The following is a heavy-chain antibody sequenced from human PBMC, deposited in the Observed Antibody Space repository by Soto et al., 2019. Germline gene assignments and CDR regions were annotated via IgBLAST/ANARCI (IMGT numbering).Heavy chain of an antibody. J-gene: IGHJ3*02. CDR1: GGSISSYY. Sequence: SETLTLTCTVSGGSISSYYWSWIRQPPGKGLEWIGYIYYSGSTNYNPSLKSRVTISVDTSKNQFSLKLSSVTAADTAVYYCARGYDSSGLIRDDAFDIWGQGTMVTV. D-gene: IGHD3-22*01. CDR3: ARGYDSSGLIRDDAFDI. V-gene: IGHV4-59*01. CDR2: IYYSGST.